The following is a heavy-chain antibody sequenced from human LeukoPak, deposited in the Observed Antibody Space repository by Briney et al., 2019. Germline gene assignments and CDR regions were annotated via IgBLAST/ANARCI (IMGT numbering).Heavy chain of an antibody. D-gene: IGHD5-12*01. CDR2: IYRSGST. V-gene: IGHV4-30-2*01. Sequence: PSETLSLTCAVSGGSISSGGYSWSWIRQPPGTGLEWIGYIYRSGSTYYNPSLKSRVTISVDRSKNQFSLKLSSVTAADTAVYYCARVSRWLGYYFDYWGQGTLVTVSS. CDR1: GGSISSGGYS. J-gene: IGHJ4*02. CDR3: ARVSRWLGYYFDY.